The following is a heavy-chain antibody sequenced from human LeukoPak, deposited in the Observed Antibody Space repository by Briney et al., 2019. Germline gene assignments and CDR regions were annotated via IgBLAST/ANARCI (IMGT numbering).Heavy chain of an antibody. CDR2: IYYSGST. V-gene: IGHV4-38-2*01. D-gene: IGHD2-2*01. CDR1: GYSISSGYY. Sequence: PSETLSLTCAVSGYSISSGYYWGWIRQPPGKGLEWIGYIYYSGSTNYNPSLKSRVTISVDTSKNQFSLKLSSVTAADTAVYYCESLTLDCSSTSCPPQTDYWGQGTLVTVSS. J-gene: IGHJ4*02. CDR3: ESLTLDCSSTSCPPQTDY.